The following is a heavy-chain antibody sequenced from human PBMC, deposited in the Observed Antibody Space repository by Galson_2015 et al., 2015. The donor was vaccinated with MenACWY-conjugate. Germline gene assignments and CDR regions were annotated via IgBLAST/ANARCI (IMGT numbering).Heavy chain of an antibody. D-gene: IGHD2-2*01. CDR1: GFIFNNYW. Sequence: SLRLSCAASGFIFNNYWMSWVRQVPGKGPEWVANIKQDGSEKYYVDSARGRFTISRDNAKNSLYLQMNSLRAEDTAVYYCARDLGFYCSRNDCYSSYWGQGTLVTVSS. CDR2: IKQDGSEK. J-gene: IGHJ4*02. CDR3: ARDLGFYCSRNDCYSSY. V-gene: IGHV3-7*03.